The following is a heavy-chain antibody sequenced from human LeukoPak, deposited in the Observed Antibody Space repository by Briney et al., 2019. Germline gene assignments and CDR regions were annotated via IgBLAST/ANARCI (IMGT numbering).Heavy chain of an antibody. J-gene: IGHJ4*02. CDR3: TTDLLLWPVDY. CDR1: GFTFSNAW. CDR2: IKKKTDGGTT. D-gene: IGHD3-10*01. V-gene: IGHV3-15*01. Sequence: GGSLRLSCAASGFTFSNAWMSWVRQAPGKGLEWVGRIKKKTDGGTTAYAAPVKGRFTISRDDSKNTLYLQMNSLKTEDTAVYYCTTDLLLWPVDYWGQGTLVTVSS.